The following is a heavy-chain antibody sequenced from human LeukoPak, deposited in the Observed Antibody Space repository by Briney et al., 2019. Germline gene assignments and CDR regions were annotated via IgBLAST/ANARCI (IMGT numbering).Heavy chain of an antibody. J-gene: IGHJ4*02. CDR3: ARFSNTEYCSSISCYVFDY. CDR1: GFTFSDYY. D-gene: IGHD2-2*01. CDR2: ISSSSSYT. V-gene: IGHV3-11*06. Sequence: GGSLRLPCAASGFTFSDYYMSWIRQAPGKGLEWVSYISSSSSYTNYADSVKGRFTIPRDNAKNSLYLQMNSLRDEDTAVYYCARFSNTEYCSSISCYVFDYWGQGTLVTVSS.